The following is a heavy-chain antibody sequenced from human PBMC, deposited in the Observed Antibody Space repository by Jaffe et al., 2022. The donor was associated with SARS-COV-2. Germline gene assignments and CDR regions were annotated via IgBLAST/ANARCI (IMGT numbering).Heavy chain of an antibody. V-gene: IGHV3-21*01. J-gene: IGHJ6*03. CDR3: AREGGADYWQQLVPYYYYYMDV. Sequence: EVQLVESGGGLVKPGGSLRLSCAASGFTFSSYSMNWVRQAPGKGLEWVSSISSSSSYIYYADSVKGRFTISRDNAKNSLYLQMNSLRAEDTAVYYCAREGGADYWQQLVPYYYYYMDVWGKGTTVTVSS. D-gene: IGHD6-13*01. CDR1: GFTFSSYS. CDR2: ISSSSSYI.